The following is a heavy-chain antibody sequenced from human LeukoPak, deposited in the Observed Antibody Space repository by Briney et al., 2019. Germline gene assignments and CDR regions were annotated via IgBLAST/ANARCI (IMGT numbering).Heavy chain of an antibody. CDR3: TRGGAGYPFDY. D-gene: IGHD1-26*01. CDR2: ICSDGYT. Sequence: GGSLRLSCAVSGLIVSSNYMSWVRQAPGKGLEWVSTICSDGYTYYAGSVKGRFTISRDNSKKTLYLQMNSLRAEDTAVYYCTRGGAGYPFDYWGQGTLVTVSS. V-gene: IGHV3-53*01. CDR1: GLIVSSNY. J-gene: IGHJ4*02.